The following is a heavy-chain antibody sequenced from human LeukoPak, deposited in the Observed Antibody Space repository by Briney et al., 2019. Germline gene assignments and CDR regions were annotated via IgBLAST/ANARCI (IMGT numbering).Heavy chain of an antibody. CDR3: ARGEKDTDGYKPYYFDY. CDR1: GGSFSGYY. V-gene: IGHV4-34*01. Sequence: SETLSLTCAVYGGSFSGYYWSWIRQPPGKGLEWIGEINHSGSTNYNPSLKSRVTISVDTSKNQFSLKLSSVTAADTAVYYCARGEKDTDGYKPYYFDYWGQGTLVTVPS. D-gene: IGHD5-24*01. CDR2: INHSGST. J-gene: IGHJ4*02.